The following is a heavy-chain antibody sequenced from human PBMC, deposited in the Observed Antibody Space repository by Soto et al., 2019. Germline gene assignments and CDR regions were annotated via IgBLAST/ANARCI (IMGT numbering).Heavy chain of an antibody. D-gene: IGHD4-4*01. CDR1: GGSITTRNW. V-gene: IGHV4-4*02. CDR3: ARDEATTTKMGGLDL. J-gene: IGHJ6*02. CDR2: IYHTGST. Sequence: QVQLQESGPGLVQPSGTLSLTCTVSGGSITTRNWWTWVRQTPGKGLEWIGEIYHTGSTNNNPSLKRHITISVDKIKNQFSLKMTSVTAADTAVYYCARDEATTTKMGGLDLWGQGITVMVSS.